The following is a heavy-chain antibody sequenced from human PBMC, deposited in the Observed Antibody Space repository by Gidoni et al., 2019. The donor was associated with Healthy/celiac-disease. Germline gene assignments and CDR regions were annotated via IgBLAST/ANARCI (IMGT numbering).Heavy chain of an antibody. J-gene: IGHJ4*02. V-gene: IGHV4-59*01. CDR3: ARDWGGSYFDY. CDR2: IYYSGST. D-gene: IGHD1-26*01. Sequence: QVQLQESGPGLVKPSETLSFTCTVSGGSISSSYWIWIRQPPGKGLEWIGYIYYSGSTNYNPSLKSRVTISVDTSKNQFSLKLSSVTAAETAVYYCARDWGGSYFDYWGQGTLVTVSS. CDR1: GGSISSSY.